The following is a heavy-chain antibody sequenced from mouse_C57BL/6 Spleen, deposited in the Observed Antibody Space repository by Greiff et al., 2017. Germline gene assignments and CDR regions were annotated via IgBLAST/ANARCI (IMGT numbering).Heavy chain of an antibody. Sequence: VQLQQSGPELVKPGASVKISCKASGYSFTSYYIHWVKQRPGQGLEWIGWIYPGRGNTKYNEKFKGKATLTADTSSSTAYMQLSSLTSEDSSVYYCARCDYSSSDAMDYWGQGTSVTVSS. V-gene: IGHV1-66*01. D-gene: IGHD1-1*01. CDR3: ARCDYSSSDAMDY. CDR1: GYSFTSYY. CDR2: IYPGRGNT. J-gene: IGHJ4*01.